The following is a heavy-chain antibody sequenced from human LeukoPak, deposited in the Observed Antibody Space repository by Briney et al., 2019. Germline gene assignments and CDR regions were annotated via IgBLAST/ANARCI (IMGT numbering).Heavy chain of an antibody. J-gene: IGHJ4*02. CDR1: GYTFTGYY. D-gene: IGHD4-11*01. CDR2: INPNSGVT. V-gene: IGHV1-2*02. Sequence: ASVKVSCKASGYTFTGYYMHWVRQAPGQGLEWMGWINPNSGVTNYPQKFQGRVTMTRDTSISTAYMELSRLTSDDTAVYYCARDAIVRDYSNSDYWGQGTLVTVSS. CDR3: ARDAIVRDYSNSDY.